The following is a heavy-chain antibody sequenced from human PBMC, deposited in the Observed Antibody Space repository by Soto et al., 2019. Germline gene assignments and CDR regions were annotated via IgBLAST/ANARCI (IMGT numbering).Heavy chain of an antibody. CDR2: IIPDNGNT. CDR3: ARESLAAAFLLDY. Sequence: ASVKVSCKASGYTFTSYGISWVRQAPGQGPEWMGWIIPDNGNTNYAQKLQGRVTITTDTSTSTAYMELSSLRSEDTAVYYCARESLAAAFLLDYWGQGTLVTVSS. V-gene: IGHV1-18*01. D-gene: IGHD6-13*01. CDR1: GYTFTSYG. J-gene: IGHJ4*02.